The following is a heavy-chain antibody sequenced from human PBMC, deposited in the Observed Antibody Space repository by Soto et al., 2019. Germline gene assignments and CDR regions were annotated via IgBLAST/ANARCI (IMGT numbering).Heavy chain of an antibody. CDR2: ISAYSGST. J-gene: IGHJ4*02. Sequence: QVQLVQSGAEVKKPGASVKVSCKASGYTFTSYGISWVRQAPGQGLEWMGWISAYSGSTNYAQKRQGXVXXXTXXSTSTAYLELRPMSSVGRGVYCAARRLPTAVYFVYRGQATLVTLSS. V-gene: IGHV1-18*01. CDR3: ARRLPTAVYFVY. CDR1: GYTFTSYG. D-gene: IGHD2-2*01.